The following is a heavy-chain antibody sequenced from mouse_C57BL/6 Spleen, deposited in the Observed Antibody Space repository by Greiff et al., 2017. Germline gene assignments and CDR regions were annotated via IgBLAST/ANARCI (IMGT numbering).Heavy chain of an antibody. CDR3: ARESAPYYCDY. J-gene: IGHJ2*01. CDR1: GYAFSSSW. Sequence: VQLQQSGPELVKPGASVKISCKASGYAFSSSWMNWVKQRPGKGLEWIGRIYPGDGDTNYNGKFKGKATLTADKSSSTAYMQLSSLTSEDSAVYFCARESAPYYCDYWGQGTTLTVSA. D-gene: IGHD1-3*01. CDR2: IYPGDGDT. V-gene: IGHV1-82*01.